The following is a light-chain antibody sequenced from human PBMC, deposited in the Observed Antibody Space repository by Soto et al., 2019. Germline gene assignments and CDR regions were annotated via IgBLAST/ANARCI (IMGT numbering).Light chain of an antibody. J-gene: IGLJ1*01. CDR1: SSDVGGYNY. CDR2: DVS. CDR3: SSYTSSSTLNYV. V-gene: IGLV2-14*01. Sequence: QSVLTQPAFVSGSPGQSMTISCTGTSSDVGGYNYVSWYQQHPGKAPKLMIYDVSNRPSGVSNRFSGSKSGNTASLTISGLQAEDEADYYCSSYTSSSTLNYVFGTGTKVTVL.